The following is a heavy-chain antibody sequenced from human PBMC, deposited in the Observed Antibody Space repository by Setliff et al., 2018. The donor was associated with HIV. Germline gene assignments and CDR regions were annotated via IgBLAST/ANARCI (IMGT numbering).Heavy chain of an antibody. Sequence: SETLSLTCTVSGGSISSYYWSWIRQPPGKGLEWIGYIYTSGSTNYNPSLKSRVTISLDTSNNHFSLKLRSVTAADTAVYYCAREVRYYYYMDVWGKGTTVTVSS. CDR2: IYTSGST. D-gene: IGHD4-4*01. CDR3: AREVRYYYYMDV. V-gene: IGHV4-4*08. J-gene: IGHJ6*03. CDR1: GGSISSYY.